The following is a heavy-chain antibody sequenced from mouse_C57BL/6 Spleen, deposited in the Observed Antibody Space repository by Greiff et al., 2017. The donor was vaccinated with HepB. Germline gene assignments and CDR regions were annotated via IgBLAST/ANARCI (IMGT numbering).Heavy chain of an antibody. CDR1: GYTFTDYE. D-gene: IGHD1-1*01. CDR2: IDPETGGT. Sequence: QVQLQQSGAELVRPGASVTLSCKASGYTFTDYEMHWVKQTPVHGLEWIGAIDPETGGTAYNQKFKGKAILTADKSSSTAYMELRSLTSEDSAVYYCTRWDTTVVATGDAMDYWGQGTSVTVSS. CDR3: TRWDTTVVATGDAMDY. J-gene: IGHJ4*01. V-gene: IGHV1-15*01.